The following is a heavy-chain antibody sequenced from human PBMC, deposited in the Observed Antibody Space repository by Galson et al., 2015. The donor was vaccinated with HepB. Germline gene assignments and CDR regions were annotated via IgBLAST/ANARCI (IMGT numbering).Heavy chain of an antibody. D-gene: IGHD1-26*01. CDR1: GFTFSTSG. CDR2: ISSSSSTI. V-gene: IGHV3-48*02. J-gene: IGHJ4*02. Sequence: LRLSCAASGFTFSTSGMKWVRQAPGKGLEWVSYISSSSSTIYYADSVKGRFTISRDNAKSSLSLQMNSLRDEDTAVYYCAKVRGGWGIDYWGQGTLVTVSS. CDR3: AKVRGGWGIDY.